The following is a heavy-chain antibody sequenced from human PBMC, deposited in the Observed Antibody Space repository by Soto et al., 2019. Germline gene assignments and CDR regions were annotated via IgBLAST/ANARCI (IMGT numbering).Heavy chain of an antibody. CDR2: IFYTGST. Sequence: SETLSLTCTVSGDSISNFYWSWIRQPPGRGLEWIGYIFYTGSTNYNPSLKSRVTISVDTSKNQFSLKLSSVTAADAAMYYCARGRSSSWYVVGYGMDVWGQGTTVTVSS. V-gene: IGHV4-59*01. D-gene: IGHD6-13*01. J-gene: IGHJ6*02. CDR1: GDSISNFY. CDR3: ARGRSSSWYVVGYGMDV.